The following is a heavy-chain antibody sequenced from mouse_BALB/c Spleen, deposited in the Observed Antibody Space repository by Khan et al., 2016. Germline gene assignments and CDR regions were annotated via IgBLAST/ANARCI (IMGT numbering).Heavy chain of an antibody. Sequence: EVELVESGGGLVQPGGSLKLSCAASGFTFNNYGMSWVRQTPDKRLELVATINSNGGNTYYPDNVKGRFTMSRDNAKNTLYLQMSSLKSEDTAMYYCARVYNYGSPYFDYWGQGTTLTVSS. D-gene: IGHD1-1*01. CDR2: INSNGGNT. CDR3: ARVYNYGSPYFDY. CDR1: GFTFNNYG. V-gene: IGHV5-6-3*01. J-gene: IGHJ2*01.